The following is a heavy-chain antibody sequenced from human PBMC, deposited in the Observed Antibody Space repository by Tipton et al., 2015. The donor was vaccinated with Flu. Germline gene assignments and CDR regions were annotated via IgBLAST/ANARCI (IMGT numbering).Heavy chain of an antibody. D-gene: IGHD3-22*01. Sequence: QLVQSGGGLVQPGKSLRLSCAASGFSVSNNYMSWVRQAPGKGLEWVSVIYSGGSTYYTGSVKGRFTISRDNSKNTLYLQMNSLRAEDTAVYYCTRALRYYDSTHWGQGTLVTVSS. J-gene: IGHJ4*02. CDR1: GFSVSNNY. CDR2: IYSGGST. CDR3: TRALRYYDSTH. V-gene: IGHV3-66*02.